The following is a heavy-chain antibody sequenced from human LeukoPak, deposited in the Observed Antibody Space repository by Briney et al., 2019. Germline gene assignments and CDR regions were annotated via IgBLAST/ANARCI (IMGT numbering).Heavy chain of an antibody. CDR1: GYTFTGYY. D-gene: IGHD1-26*01. V-gene: IGHV1-2*02. CDR3: ARGSIVGATFDYFDY. Sequence: ASVKVCCKASGYTFTGYYIHWVRQAPGQGLERMGWIKPNSGGTNYAQKFQGRVTMTRDTSISTAYMELSRLRSDDTAVYYCARGSIVGATFDYFDYWGQGTLVTVSS. J-gene: IGHJ4*02. CDR2: IKPNSGGT.